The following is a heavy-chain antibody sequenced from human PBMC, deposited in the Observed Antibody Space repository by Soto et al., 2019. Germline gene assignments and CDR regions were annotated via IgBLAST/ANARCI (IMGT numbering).Heavy chain of an antibody. Sequence: QITLKESGPTLVKPTQTLTLTCTFSGFSLTTSGVGVGWIRQPPGKALEWLALIYWDDGKRYSPSLKSRLTITTDTSKTPGVLTLTNMDPVDTATYYCAHARHPYYYYGIDVWGQGTTVNVSS. V-gene: IGHV2-5*02. J-gene: IGHJ6*02. CDR1: GFSLTTSGVG. CDR2: IYWDDGK. CDR3: AHARHPYYYYGIDV.